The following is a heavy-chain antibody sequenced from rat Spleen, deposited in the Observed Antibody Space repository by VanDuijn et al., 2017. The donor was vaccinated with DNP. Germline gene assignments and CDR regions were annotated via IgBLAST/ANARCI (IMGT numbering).Heavy chain of an antibody. V-gene: IGHV5-20*01. D-gene: IGHD4-3*01. Sequence: EVQLAESGGGLVQPGRSLKLSCAASGFTFSDHYMAWVRQAPTKGLEWVASISYDSGDTYYRDSVKGRFTISRDNAISTLYLQMDSLRSEDTATYYCTRGGGDCFDYWGQGVMVTVSS. CDR3: TRGGGDCFDY. J-gene: IGHJ2*01. CDR2: ISYDSGDT. CDR1: GFTFSDHY.